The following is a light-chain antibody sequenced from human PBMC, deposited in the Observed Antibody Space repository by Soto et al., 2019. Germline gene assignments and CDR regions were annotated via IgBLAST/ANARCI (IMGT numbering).Light chain of an antibody. J-gene: IGKJ1*01. V-gene: IGKV1-39*01. CDR3: QQSYSTPRT. CDR2: AAS. CDR1: QSISNY. Sequence: DIQMTQSPSSLSASVGDRVIITCRASQSISNYLNWYQQKPGKAPKLLMYAASSLQSGVPSRFGGSGSGTDFTLTISSLQPEDFATYYCQQSYSTPRTFGQGTKVEIK.